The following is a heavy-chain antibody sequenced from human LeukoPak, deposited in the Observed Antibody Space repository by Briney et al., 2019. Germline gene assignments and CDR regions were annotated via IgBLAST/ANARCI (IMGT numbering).Heavy chain of an antibody. D-gene: IGHD3-22*01. CDR1: GFTFSNYV. CDR3: ARAMMVVANLWGVFDY. J-gene: IGHJ4*02. CDR2: LSGSGGTT. V-gene: IGHV3-23*01. Sequence: PGGSLRLSCAASGFTFSNYVLNWVRQAPGKGLEWVSGLSGSGGTTYYADSVKDRFTISRDYSKNTLYLQMNGLRAEDTAVYYCARAMMVVANLWGVFDYWGQGILVTVSS.